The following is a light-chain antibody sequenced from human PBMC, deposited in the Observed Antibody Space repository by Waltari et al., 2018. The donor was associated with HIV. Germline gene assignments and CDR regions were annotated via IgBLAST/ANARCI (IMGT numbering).Light chain of an antibody. CDR2: STN. J-gene: IGLJ2*01. Sequence: QTVVTQEPSFSVSPGGTVTLTCGLSSGSVSTSYYPRWYQQTPGQAPRTLIYSTNTRSSGVPVRFSGSILGNKAALTITGAQADDESDYYCVLYMGSGIGVFGGGTKLTVL. CDR1: SGSVSTSYY. CDR3: VLYMGSGIGV. V-gene: IGLV8-61*01.